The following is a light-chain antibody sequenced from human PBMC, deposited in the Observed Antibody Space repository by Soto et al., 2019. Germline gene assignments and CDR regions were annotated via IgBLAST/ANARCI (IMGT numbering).Light chain of an antibody. CDR1: SSDVGGYKY. CDR3: ISYTSTSTPYV. Sequence: QSALTQPRAVSGSPGQSVTISCTGTSSDVGGYKYVSWYQQHPGKAPKLIIFDVSKRPSGVPDRFSGSKSGNTASLTISGLQAEDESHYYCISYTSTSTPYVFGTGTKLTVL. V-gene: IGLV2-11*01. J-gene: IGLJ1*01. CDR2: DVS.